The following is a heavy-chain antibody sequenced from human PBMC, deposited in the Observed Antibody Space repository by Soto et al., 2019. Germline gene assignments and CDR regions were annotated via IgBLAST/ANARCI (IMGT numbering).Heavy chain of an antibody. CDR2: IDHGGST. D-gene: IGHD5-18*01. CDR3: ARVGGYSYHLYGMDV. Sequence: SETLSLTCAVYGGSFSGYYWSWIRQPPGKGLEWIGEIDHGGSTNYNPSLESRVTISFDTSRNRFSLKLKSVTAADTAVYFCARVGGYSYHLYGMDVWGQGTTVTVSS. V-gene: IGHV4-34*01. J-gene: IGHJ6*02. CDR1: GGSFSGYY.